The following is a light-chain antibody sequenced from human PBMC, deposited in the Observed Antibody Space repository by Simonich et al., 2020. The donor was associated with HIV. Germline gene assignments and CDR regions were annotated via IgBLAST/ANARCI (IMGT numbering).Light chain of an antibody. CDR2: DAS. Sequence: IVFTQSPAPLSLSPGALSPLSCRARPRVSRSLAWYQQKPGPAPRLLLYDASNRATGIPARCSGSGSGTDFTLTISSLEPEDVAVYYCQQRSNWPSTFGGGTKVEIK. CDR1: PRVSRS. V-gene: IGKV3-11*01. J-gene: IGKJ4*01. CDR3: QQRSNWPST.